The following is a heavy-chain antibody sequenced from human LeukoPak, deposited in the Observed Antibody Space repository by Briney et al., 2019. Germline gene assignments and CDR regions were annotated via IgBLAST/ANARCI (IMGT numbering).Heavy chain of an antibody. D-gene: IGHD1-26*01. V-gene: IGHV1-46*01. J-gene: IGHJ4*02. CDR1: GYTFTSYG. Sequence: PGASVKVSCKASGYTFTSYGISWVRQAPGQGLEWMGIINPSGGGTTYAQKFQGRVTMTRDTSTSTVYMGLSSLRSEDTAVYYCARAPGSYYFDYWGQGTLVTVSS. CDR3: ARAPGSYYFDY. CDR2: INPSGGGT.